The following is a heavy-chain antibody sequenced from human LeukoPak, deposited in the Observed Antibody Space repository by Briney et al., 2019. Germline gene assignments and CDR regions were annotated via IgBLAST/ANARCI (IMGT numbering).Heavy chain of an antibody. CDR1: GFTFSSYA. CDR2: MSYEGSKQ. V-gene: IGHV3-30*07. Sequence: PGRSLRLSCAASGFTFSSYAIHWVRQAPGKGLEWVAVMSYEGSKQYYGDSVKGRFTISRDNSKNTLYLQMNSLRAEDTAVYYCARVIEGVAVALDYWGQGTLVTVSS. D-gene: IGHD6-19*01. J-gene: IGHJ4*02. CDR3: ARVIEGVAVALDY.